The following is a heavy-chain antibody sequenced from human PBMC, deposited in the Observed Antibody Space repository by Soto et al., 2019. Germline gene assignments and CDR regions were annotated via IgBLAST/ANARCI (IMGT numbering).Heavy chain of an antibody. D-gene: IGHD6-13*01. CDR2: ISYDGSNK. CDR1: GFTFSSYG. J-gene: IGHJ6*02. V-gene: IGHV3-30*18. CDR3: AKGQQPLGDYYYGMDV. Sequence: GGSLRLSCAASGFTFSSYGMHWVRQAPGKGLEWVAVISYDGSNKYYADSVKGRFTISRDNSENTLYLQMNSLRAEDTAVYYCAKGQQPLGDYYYGMDVWGQGTTVTVSS.